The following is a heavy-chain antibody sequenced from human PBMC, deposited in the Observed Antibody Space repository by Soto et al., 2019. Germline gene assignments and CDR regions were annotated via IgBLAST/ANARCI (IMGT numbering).Heavy chain of an antibody. CDR2: IKHRGST. CDR3: PRSLADYSILTDYHY. D-gene: IGHD3-9*01. Sequence: PSETLSRTWAVYGGSFSGYYWSWIRQPPGKGLERYGEIKHRGSTNYNPSLKCRVTISLDTSTNQFSLKLSSVTDSDTAVYSGPRSLADYSILTDYHY. V-gene: IGHV4-34*01. CDR1: GGSFSGYY. J-gene: IGHJ4*01.